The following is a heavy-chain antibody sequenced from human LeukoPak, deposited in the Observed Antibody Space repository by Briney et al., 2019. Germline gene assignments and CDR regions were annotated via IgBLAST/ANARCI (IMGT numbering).Heavy chain of an antibody. CDR1: GYIFTSYG. D-gene: IGHD3-22*01. J-gene: IGHJ4*02. Sequence: ASVRVSCKASGYIFTSYGLSWVRQAPGQGLEWMGWVSANNGHTHYAQKFQGRLTITRDMSTRTVDMELRSLRSDDTAVYYCARDMRHYRYYESDEYYFNFEYWGQGTLVTVSS. CDR3: ARDMRHYRYYESDEYYFNFEY. CDR2: VSANNGHT. V-gene: IGHV1-18*01.